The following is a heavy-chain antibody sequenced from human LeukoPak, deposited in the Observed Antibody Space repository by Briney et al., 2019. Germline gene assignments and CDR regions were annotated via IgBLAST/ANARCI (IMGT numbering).Heavy chain of an antibody. CDR2: ICYSEST. CDR1: RGSLSSYY. J-gene: IGHJ4*02. CDR3: ARYSGYDFILDY. D-gene: IGHD5-12*01. Sequence: SETLSLTCTVSRGSLSSYYWSWIRQTPEKGLEWIRYICYSESTNYNPSLKIRVTISEGTSKNQFSLKLSSVTAADTAVYYCARYSGYDFILDYWGQGTLVTVSS. V-gene: IGHV4-59*08.